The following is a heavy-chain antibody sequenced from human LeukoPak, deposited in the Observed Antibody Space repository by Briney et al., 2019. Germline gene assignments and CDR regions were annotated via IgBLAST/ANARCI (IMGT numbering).Heavy chain of an antibody. Sequence: ASVKASCKASGYTFTGYYMHWVRQAPGQGLEWMGWINPNSGGTNYAQKFQGRVTMTRDTSISTAYMELSRLRSDDTAVYYCARDVSGYYYFDYWGQGTLVTVSS. J-gene: IGHJ4*02. D-gene: IGHD5-12*01. V-gene: IGHV1-2*02. CDR3: ARDVSGYYYFDY. CDR1: GYTFTGYY. CDR2: INPNSGGT.